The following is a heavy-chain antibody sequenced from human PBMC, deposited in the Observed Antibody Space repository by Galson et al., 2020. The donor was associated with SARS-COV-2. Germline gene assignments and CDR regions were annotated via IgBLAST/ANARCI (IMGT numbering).Heavy chain of an antibody. CDR3: ATSVRYQLLVIWEPFDY. J-gene: IGHJ4*02. CDR1: GYTLTELS. Sequence: ASVKVSCKVSGYTLTELSIHLVRQAPGKGLEWMGGFDPEDGETIYAQKFQGRVTMTEDTSTDTAYMELSSLISEDTAVYYCATSVRYQLLVIWEPFDYWGQGTLVTVSS. D-gene: IGHD2-2*01. V-gene: IGHV1-24*01. CDR2: FDPEDGET.